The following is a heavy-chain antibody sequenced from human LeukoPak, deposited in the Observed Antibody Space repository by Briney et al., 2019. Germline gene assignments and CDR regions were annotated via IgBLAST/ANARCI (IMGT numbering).Heavy chain of an antibody. D-gene: IGHD3-22*01. CDR2: VCGSGGTT. Sequence: GGSLRLSCAASGVPFSSYAMSWVRQAPGKGLEWVSAVCGSGGTTYYADSVKGRFPISRDNSKSTLYLQMNSLRAEDTAVYYCAKSDYYDSSGHPSSFEYWGQGTLVTVSS. CDR3: AKSDYYDSSGHPSSFEY. CDR1: GVPFSSYA. J-gene: IGHJ4*02. V-gene: IGHV3-23*01.